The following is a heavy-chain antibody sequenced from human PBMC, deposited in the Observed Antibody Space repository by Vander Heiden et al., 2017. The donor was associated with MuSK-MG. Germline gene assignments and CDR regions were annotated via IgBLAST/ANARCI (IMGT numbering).Heavy chain of an antibody. CDR1: GVSFSDFY. CDR3: ARWYYHGAGRAPYFDH. D-gene: IGHD3-10*01. J-gene: IGHJ4*01. Sequence: VQLVESGGGLVEPGGSLRLSCAASGVSFSDFYMSWTRQAPGKGLEWVSCIDDRGSTIRHADAVRGRFTISRDNAKSSLYLQINSLRAEDTAVYYCARWYYHGAGRAPYFDHWGHGTLVTVSS. CDR2: IDDRGSTI. V-gene: IGHV3-11*01.